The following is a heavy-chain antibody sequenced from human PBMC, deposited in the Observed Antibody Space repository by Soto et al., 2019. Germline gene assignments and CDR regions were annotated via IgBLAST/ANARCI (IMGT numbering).Heavy chain of an antibody. CDR1: GGSVSSCRYC. CDR3: ARVRTQQLVWFDY. CDR2: IYYSGST. J-gene: IGHJ4*02. Sequence: SETLSLTCTVSGGSVSSCRYCWSWIRQPPGKGLEWLGYIYYSGSTNYNPPHKSPVTISVDTSKNQFSLKLSDVTAAYTAVYYCARVRTQQLVWFDYWGQGTLVTVSS. V-gene: IGHV4-61*01. D-gene: IGHD6-6*01.